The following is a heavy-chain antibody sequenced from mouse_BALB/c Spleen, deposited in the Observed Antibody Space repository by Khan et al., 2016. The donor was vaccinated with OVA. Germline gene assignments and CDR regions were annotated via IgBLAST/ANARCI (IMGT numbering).Heavy chain of an antibody. CDR2: ISSYGDYT. V-gene: IGHV5-9-3*01. D-gene: IGHD2-1*01. Sequence: EVELVESGGGLVKPGGSLKLSCAASGFTFSTYAMSWVRQPPEKRLEWVATISSYGDYTYYPDNVTGRFTISRDNAKNTLYLQMSSLRSEDTTMYYCAGSPYGNFAYWGQGTLVTVSA. CDR3: AGSPYGNFAY. CDR1: GFTFSTYA. J-gene: IGHJ3*01.